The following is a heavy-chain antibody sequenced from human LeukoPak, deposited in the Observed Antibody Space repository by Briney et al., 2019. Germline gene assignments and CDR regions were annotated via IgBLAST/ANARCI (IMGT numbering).Heavy chain of an antibody. J-gene: IGHJ4*02. CDR1: GYTFTGYY. CDR3: ARDPQKLYDSSGYPDY. CDR2: INPNSGGT. V-gene: IGHV1-2*02. D-gene: IGHD3-22*01. Sequence: GASVKVSCKASGYTFTGYYMHWVRQAPGQGLEWMGWINPNSGGTNYAQKFQGRVTMTRDTSISTAYMELSRLRSDDTAVYYCARDPQKLYDSSGYPDYWGQGTLVTVSS.